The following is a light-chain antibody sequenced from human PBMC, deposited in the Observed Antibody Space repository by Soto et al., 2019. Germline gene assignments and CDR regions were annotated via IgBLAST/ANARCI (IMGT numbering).Light chain of an antibody. CDR1: QSFRGL. J-gene: IGKJ5*01. CDR2: DAY. V-gene: IGKV3-11*01. Sequence: EVVLTQSPVTLSLSPGERATLSCRASQSFRGLLAWYQQKPGQAPRLLIYDAYNRATGIPPRFSGSGSGTDFNLTISSLEPDASSVYYCQQRHMWPITFGKGTRLEIK. CDR3: QQRHMWPIT.